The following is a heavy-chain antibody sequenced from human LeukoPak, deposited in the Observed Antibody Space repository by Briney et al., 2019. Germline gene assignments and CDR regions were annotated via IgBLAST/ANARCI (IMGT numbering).Heavy chain of an antibody. CDR2: MNPNSGNT. V-gene: IGHV1-8*01. Sequence: ASVKLSCKASGYTFTSYDANWVRQATGQGLEWMGWMNPNSGNTGYAQKFQGRVTMTRNTSISTAYMELSSLRSEETAVYYCARGSSWYFDYWGEGTVVSVSS. CDR3: ARGSSWYFDY. D-gene: IGHD6-6*01. J-gene: IGHJ4*02. CDR1: GYTFTSYD.